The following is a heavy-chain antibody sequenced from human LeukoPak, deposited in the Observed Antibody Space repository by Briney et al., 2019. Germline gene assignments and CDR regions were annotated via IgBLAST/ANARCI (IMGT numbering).Heavy chain of an antibody. CDR3: AKAKVRGVRPIYFDY. D-gene: IGHD3-10*01. Sequence: GGSLRLSCAASGFTFSSYAMSWVRQAPGKGLEWVSAISGSGGSTYYADSVKGRFTVSRDNSKNTLYLQMNSLRAEDTAVYYCAKAKVRGVRPIYFDYWGLGTLVTVSS. J-gene: IGHJ4*02. CDR2: ISGSGGST. CDR1: GFTFSSYA. V-gene: IGHV3-23*01.